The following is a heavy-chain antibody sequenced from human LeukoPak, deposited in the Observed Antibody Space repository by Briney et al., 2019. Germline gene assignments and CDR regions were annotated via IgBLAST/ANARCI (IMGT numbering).Heavy chain of an antibody. J-gene: IGHJ4*02. CDR3: ARRPPYGDYAFDY. CDR2: IYYSGST. Sequence: SETLSLTCTVSGGSISSYYWSWLRQPPGKGLEWIGYIYYSGSTNYNPSLKSRVTISVDTSKNQFSLKLSSVTAADTAVYYCARRPPYGDYAFDYWGQGTLVTVSS. V-gene: IGHV4-59*12. D-gene: IGHD4-17*01. CDR1: GGSISSYY.